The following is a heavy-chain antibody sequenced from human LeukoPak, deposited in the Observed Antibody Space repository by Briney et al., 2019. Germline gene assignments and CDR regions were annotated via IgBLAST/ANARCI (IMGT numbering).Heavy chain of an antibody. CDR1: GFTFGDYA. Sequence: GGSLRLSCTAAGFTFGDYAMNWVRQAPGKGLEWVGFIRSKAYGGTPEYAASVKGRFTISRDDSNTIAYLQMNSLKTEDTAVYYCARDRGVDTAMVNWFDPWGQGTLVTVSS. CDR3: ARDRGVDTAMVNWFDP. J-gene: IGHJ5*02. V-gene: IGHV3-49*04. D-gene: IGHD5-18*01. CDR2: IRSKAYGGTP.